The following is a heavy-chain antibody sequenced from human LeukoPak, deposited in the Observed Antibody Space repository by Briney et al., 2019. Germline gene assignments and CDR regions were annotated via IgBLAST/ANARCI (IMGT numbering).Heavy chain of an antibody. Sequence: KSSETLSLTCTVSGGSISSSSYYWGWIRQPPGKGLEWTGSIYYSGSTYYNPSLKSRVTISVDTSKNQFSLKLSSVTAADTALYYCARGGYYDSSAYYPFGQGTLVTVSS. J-gene: IGHJ5*02. CDR2: IYYSGST. CDR1: GGSISSSSYY. V-gene: IGHV4-39*07. CDR3: ARGGYYDSSAYYP. D-gene: IGHD3-22*01.